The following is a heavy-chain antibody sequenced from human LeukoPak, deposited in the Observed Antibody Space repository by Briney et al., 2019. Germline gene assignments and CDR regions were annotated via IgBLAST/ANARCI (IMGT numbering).Heavy chain of an antibody. D-gene: IGHD6-13*01. CDR2: IKYDGDEE. J-gene: IGHJ4*02. CDR1: GFTSSDYW. CDR3: KSGGAAPGSFDN. V-gene: IGHV3-7*01. Sequence: GGSLRLSCAASGFTSSDYWMSWMRQAPGKGLEWVANIKYDGDEEYYVDSVKGRFTISRDNAKNSLYLQLNSLRVEDTAVYYCKSGGAAPGSFDNWGQGTLVTVSP.